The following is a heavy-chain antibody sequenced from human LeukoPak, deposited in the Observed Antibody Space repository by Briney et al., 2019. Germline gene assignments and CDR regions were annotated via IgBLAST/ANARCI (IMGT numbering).Heavy chain of an antibody. D-gene: IGHD2-2*01. Sequence: SETLSLTCTLSGRSISSYYWSWIRQPPGKGLEWIGYIYYSGSTYYNPSLKSRVTISVDTSKNQFSLKLSSVTAADTAVYYCARAPRGYQLLVYWGQGTLVTVSS. V-gene: IGHV4-59*08. J-gene: IGHJ4*02. CDR2: IYYSGST. CDR3: ARAPRGYQLLVY. CDR1: GRSISSYY.